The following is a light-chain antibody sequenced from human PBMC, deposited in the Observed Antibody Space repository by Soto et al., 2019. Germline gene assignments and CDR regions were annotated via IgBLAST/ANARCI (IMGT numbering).Light chain of an antibody. V-gene: IGKV3-11*01. J-gene: IGKJ5*01. CDR2: DVN. Sequence: DIEMTQSPVILSLSVGERATITCRASQSVNNYLNWYQQKPGQAPSLLIFDVNTLPSGIPARFSGSGYGTDFTLTITTLQPEDVAVYYCQQCNASQLTFGQGTRLENK. CDR1: QSVNNY. CDR3: QQCNASQLT.